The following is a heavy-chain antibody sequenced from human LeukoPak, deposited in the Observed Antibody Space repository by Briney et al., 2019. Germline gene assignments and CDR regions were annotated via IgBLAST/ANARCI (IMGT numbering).Heavy chain of an antibody. CDR3: AKDGGSSTAVYYYYCMDV. J-gene: IGHJ6*03. D-gene: IGHD2-8*01. Sequence: AGGSLRLSCAASGFTFSSYGMHWVRQAPGKGLEWVSAISGSGGSTYYADSVKGRFTISRDNSKNTLYLQMNSLRAEDTAVYYCAKDGGSSTAVYYYYCMDVWGKGTTVTVSS. CDR1: GFTFSSYG. CDR2: ISGSGGST. V-gene: IGHV3-23*01.